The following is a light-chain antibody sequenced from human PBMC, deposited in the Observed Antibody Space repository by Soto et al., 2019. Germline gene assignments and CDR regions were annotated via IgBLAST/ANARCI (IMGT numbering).Light chain of an antibody. CDR1: QSVSTY. CDR2: DAS. V-gene: IGKV3-11*01. CDR3: QHYNSYSEA. J-gene: IGKJ1*01. Sequence: IVLTQSPATLSLSPGERATLSCRASQSVSTYLAWYQQKPGQVPRLLIYDASNRATGIPARFSGSGSGTDFTLTISSLQTDDFATYYCQHYNSYSEAFGQGTKVDIK.